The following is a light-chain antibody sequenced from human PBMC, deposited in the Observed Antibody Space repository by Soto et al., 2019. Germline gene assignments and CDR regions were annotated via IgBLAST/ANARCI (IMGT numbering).Light chain of an antibody. V-gene: IGLV2-14*01. CDR1: ISDVGGYDY. Sequence: HSALTQPASVSGSPGQSITISCTGTISDVGGYDYVSWYQQHPGKAPKLMIYDVSNRPSGVSNRFSGSKSGHTDSLTISGLQAEDEADYYCSSYTNSGNYVFGHRTNVNVL. CDR2: DVS. J-gene: IGLJ1*01. CDR3: SSYTNSGNYV.